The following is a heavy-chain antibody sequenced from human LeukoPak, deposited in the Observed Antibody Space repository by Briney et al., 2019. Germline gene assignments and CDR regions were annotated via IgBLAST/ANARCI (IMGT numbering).Heavy chain of an antibody. V-gene: IGHV4-34*01. D-gene: IGHD5-18*01. CDR1: GGSFSGYY. Sequence: SETLSLTCAVYGGSFSGYYWSWIRQPPGKGLEWIGEINHSGSTNYNPSLKSRVTISVDTSKNQFSLKLSSVTAADTAVYYCARDPGYSYGHVWGQGTLVTVSS. CDR2: INHSGST. J-gene: IGHJ4*02. CDR3: ARDPGYSYGHV.